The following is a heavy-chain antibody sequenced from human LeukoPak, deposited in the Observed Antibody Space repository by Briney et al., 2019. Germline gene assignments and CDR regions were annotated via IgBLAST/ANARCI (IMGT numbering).Heavy chain of an antibody. V-gene: IGHV4-4*07. J-gene: IGHJ4*02. CDR1: GGSISSYY. D-gene: IGHD3-3*01. CDR3: ARVPSDDDFWSGYLPYFDY. CDR2: IYTSGST. Sequence: SETLSLTCTVSGGSISSYYWSWIRQPAGKGLEWIGRIYTSGSTNYNPSLKSRVTMSVDTSKNQFSLKLSSVTAAGTAVYYCARVPSDDDFWSGYLPYFDYWGQGNLVTVSS.